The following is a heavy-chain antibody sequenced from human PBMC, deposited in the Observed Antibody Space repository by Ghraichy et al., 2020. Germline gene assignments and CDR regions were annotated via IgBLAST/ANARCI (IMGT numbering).Heavy chain of an antibody. CDR3: AKDLSVTEAADWFDP. CDR2: IDGSGGET. CDR1: GFTFSRLH. D-gene: IGHD5/OR15-5a*01. V-gene: IGHV3-23*01. Sequence: GGSLRLSCAASGFTFSRLHMSWVRQAPGKGLEWVSSIDGSGGETHYADFVKGRFTISRDNSRNTLYLQMNSLRVEDTAVYYCAKDLSVTEAADWFDPSDQGNLVTGSS. J-gene: IGHJ5*02.